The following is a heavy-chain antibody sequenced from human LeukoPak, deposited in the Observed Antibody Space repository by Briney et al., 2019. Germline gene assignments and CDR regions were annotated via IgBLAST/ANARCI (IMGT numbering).Heavy chain of an antibody. J-gene: IGHJ4*02. Sequence: AGGSLRLSCAASGFTFSSYDMHWVRQATGKGLEWVSAIGTAGDTYYPGSVKGRFTISRENAKNSLYLQMNSLRAGDTAVYYCARAKEAVAGQYFDYWGQGTLVTVSS. CDR3: ARAKEAVAGQYFDY. D-gene: IGHD6-19*01. CDR1: GFTFSSYD. CDR2: IGTAGDT. V-gene: IGHV3-13*01.